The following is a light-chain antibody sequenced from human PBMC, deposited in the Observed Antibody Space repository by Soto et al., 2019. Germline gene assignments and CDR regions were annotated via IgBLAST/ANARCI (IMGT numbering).Light chain of an antibody. Sequence: SVLTQPPSASGIPGERVTISCSGSSSNIGSNTVNWYQQLPGTAPKLLIYSNNQRPSGVPDRFSGSKSGTSASLAISGLQSEDEADYYCAAWDDSLNEVFGTGTKVTVL. CDR2: SNN. J-gene: IGLJ1*01. V-gene: IGLV1-44*01. CDR1: SSNIGSNT. CDR3: AAWDDSLNEV.